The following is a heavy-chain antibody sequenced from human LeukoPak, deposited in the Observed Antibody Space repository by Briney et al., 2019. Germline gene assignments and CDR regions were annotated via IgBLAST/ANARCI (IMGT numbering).Heavy chain of an antibody. CDR3: AREAKVDYYDSSGYYFVWSYFDY. V-gene: IGHV6-1*01. CDR2: TYYRSKLYN. D-gene: IGHD3-22*01. J-gene: IGHJ4*02. Sequence: SQTLSLTCAISGDIFSSNSAAWNWIRQSPSRGLEWLGRTYYRSKLYNDYAVSVKNRITINPDTSKNQFSLQLNSVTPEDTAVYYCAREAKVDYYDSSGYYFVWSYFDYWGQGTLVTVSS. CDR1: GDIFSSNSAA.